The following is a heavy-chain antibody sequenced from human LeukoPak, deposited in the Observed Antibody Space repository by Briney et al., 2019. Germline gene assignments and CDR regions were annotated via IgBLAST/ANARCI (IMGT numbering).Heavy chain of an antibody. V-gene: IGHV4-59*01. CDR2: IYYSGST. Sequence: SETLSLTCTVSGGSISSYYWSWIRQPPGKGLEWIGYIYYSGSTNYNPSLKSRITISVDTSKNQFSLKLSSVTAADTAVYYCARDEYCSGGSCYGNWFDPWGQGTLVTVSS. CDR3: ARDEYCSGGSCYGNWFDP. J-gene: IGHJ5*02. CDR1: GGSISSYY. D-gene: IGHD2-15*01.